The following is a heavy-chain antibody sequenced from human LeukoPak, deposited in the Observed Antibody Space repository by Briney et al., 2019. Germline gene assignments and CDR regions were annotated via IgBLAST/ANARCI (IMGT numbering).Heavy chain of an antibody. V-gene: IGHV1-18*01. Sequence: ASVKVSCKASGYTFTSYGISWVRQAPGQGLEWMGWICAYNGNTNYAQKLQGRVTMTTDTSTSTAYMELRSLRSDDTAVYYCARDRYLRYSYGGGDFDYWGQGTLVTVSS. D-gene: IGHD5-18*01. CDR2: ICAYNGNT. CDR1: GYTFTSYG. CDR3: ARDRYLRYSYGGGDFDY. J-gene: IGHJ4*02.